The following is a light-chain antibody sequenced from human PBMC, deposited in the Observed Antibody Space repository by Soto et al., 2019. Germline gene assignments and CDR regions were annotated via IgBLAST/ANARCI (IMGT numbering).Light chain of an antibody. Sequence: EIVLTQSPGTLSLSPGEGATLSCRASESVNTNYFAWYQQKLGQAPRLLIYATSSRATGVPDRFSGSGSGTGFSLNISRLETEDLGSYYCQQYFGSPWTFGQGTKVEIK. CDR2: ATS. V-gene: IGKV3-20*01. CDR1: ESVNTNY. J-gene: IGKJ1*01. CDR3: QQYFGSPWT.